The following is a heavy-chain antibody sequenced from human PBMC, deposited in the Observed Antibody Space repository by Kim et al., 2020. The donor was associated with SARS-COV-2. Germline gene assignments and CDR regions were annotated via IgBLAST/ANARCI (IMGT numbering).Heavy chain of an antibody. CDR3: ARKRAFDI. J-gene: IGHJ3*02. Sequence: SGSTNYNPSLKSRFTISVDTSKNQFSLKLSSVTAADTAVYYWARKRAFDIWGQGTMVTVSS. V-gene: IGHV4-34*01. CDR2: SGST.